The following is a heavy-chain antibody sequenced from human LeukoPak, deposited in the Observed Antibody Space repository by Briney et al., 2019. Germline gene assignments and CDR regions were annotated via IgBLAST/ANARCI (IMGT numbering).Heavy chain of an antibody. D-gene: IGHD6-13*01. CDR2: IIPILGTA. J-gene: IGHJ6*03. V-gene: IGHV1-69*05. CDR3: ARGRGTAALYYMDV. Sequence: AASVKVSCKASGGTFTSYAINWVRQAPGQGLEWMGGIIPILGTANYAQKFQGRVTMTRNTSISTAYMELSSLRSEDTAVYYCARGRGTAALYYMDVWGKGTTVTISS. CDR1: GGTFTSYA.